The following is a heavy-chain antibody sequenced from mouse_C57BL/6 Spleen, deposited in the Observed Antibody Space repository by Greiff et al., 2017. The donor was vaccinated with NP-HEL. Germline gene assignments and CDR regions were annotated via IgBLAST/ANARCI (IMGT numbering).Heavy chain of an antibody. CDR1: GYTFTSYW. D-gene: IGHD2-4*01. J-gene: IGHJ4*01. Sequence: QVQLQQPGAELVKPGASVKMSCKASGYTFTSYWITWVKQRPGQGLEWIGDIYPGSGSTNYNEKFKSKATLTVDTSSSTAYMQLSSLTSEDSAVYYCARRGYDDYDGPPYYAMDYWGQGTSVTVSS. CDR3: ARRGYDDYDGPPYYAMDY. V-gene: IGHV1-55*01. CDR2: IYPGSGST.